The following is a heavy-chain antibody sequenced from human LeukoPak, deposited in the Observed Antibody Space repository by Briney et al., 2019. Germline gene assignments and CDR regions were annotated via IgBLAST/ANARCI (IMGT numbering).Heavy chain of an antibody. CDR3: ARVGSLLGSGVDY. CDR1: GFTFSSYG. J-gene: IGHJ4*02. Sequence: GGSLRLSCAASGFTFSSYGMHWVRQAPGKGLEWVAVIWYDGSNKYYADSVKGRFTISRDNSKNTLYLQMNSLRAEDTAVYYCARVGSLLGSGVDYWGQGTLVTVSS. V-gene: IGHV3-33*01. CDR2: IWYDGSNK. D-gene: IGHD3-10*02.